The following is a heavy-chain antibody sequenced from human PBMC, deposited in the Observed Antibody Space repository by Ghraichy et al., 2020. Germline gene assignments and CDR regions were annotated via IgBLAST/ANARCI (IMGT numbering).Heavy chain of an antibody. Sequence: SCAASGITFGSYWLNWVRQAPGKGLEWVANIKPDGSDKYYVDSVKGRFTISRDNAKSSVFLQMNSLRAEDTALYYCLTSGGYWGQGTLVIVSS. CDR3: LTSGGY. V-gene: IGHV3-7*03. CDR1: GITFGSYW. J-gene: IGHJ4*02. D-gene: IGHD1-26*01. CDR2: IKPDGSDK.